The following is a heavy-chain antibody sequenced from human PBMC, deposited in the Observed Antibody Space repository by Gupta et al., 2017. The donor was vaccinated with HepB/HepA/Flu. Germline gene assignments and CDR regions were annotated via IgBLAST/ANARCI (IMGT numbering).Heavy chain of an antibody. D-gene: IGHD6-13*01. J-gene: IGHJ6*03. Sequence: QVQLVQSGAEVKKPGAAVKVCCKASGYTSTSYGISWVRQAPGQGLEWMGWISAYNCNTNYAQKRQGRVTMTTVPSTSTAYMELRSLRSDDTAVYYCAMYSRCWLEYYYYYMDVWGKGTTVTGTS. CDR1: GYTSTSYG. CDR3: AMYSRCWLEYYYYYMDV. CDR2: ISAYNCNT. V-gene: IGHV1-18*01.